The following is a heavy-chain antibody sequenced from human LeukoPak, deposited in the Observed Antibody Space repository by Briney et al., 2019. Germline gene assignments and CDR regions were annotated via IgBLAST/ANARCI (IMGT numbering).Heavy chain of an antibody. D-gene: IGHD2/OR15-2a*01. CDR2: ISSSSSTI. CDR1: GFTFSSYS. CDR3: ARRRLSSIDY. V-gene: IGHV3-48*01. Sequence: PGGSLRLSCAASGFTFSSYSMNWVRQAPGKGLEWVSYISSSSSTIYYADSVKGRFTISRDNAKNSLYLQMNSLRAEDTAVYYCARRRLSSIDYWGQGTLVTVSS. J-gene: IGHJ4*02.